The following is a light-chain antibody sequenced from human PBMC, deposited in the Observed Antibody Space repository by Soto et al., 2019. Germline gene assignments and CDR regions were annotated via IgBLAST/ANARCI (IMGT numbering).Light chain of an antibody. Sequence: QSVLTQPASVSGSPGQSITISCTEASSDVGDYNYVSWYQQHPGKAPKLMIYDVSYRPSGVSIRFSGSKSGSTASLTISGLQAEDEADYYCSSYTPPNAVLFGGGTKLTVL. V-gene: IGLV2-14*03. CDR3: SSYTPPNAVL. CDR2: DVS. J-gene: IGLJ2*01. CDR1: SSDVGDYNY.